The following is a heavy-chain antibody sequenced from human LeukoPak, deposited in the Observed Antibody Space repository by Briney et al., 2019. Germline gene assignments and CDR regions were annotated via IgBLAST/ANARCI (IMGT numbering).Heavy chain of an antibody. J-gene: IGHJ4*02. Sequence: ASVTVSCKASGYTFTGYYMHWVRQAPGQGLEWMGWINPNSGGTNYAQKFQGRVTMTRDTSISTAYMELSRLRSDDTAVYYCARIGRRLAAAGTYDYWGQGTLVTVSS. V-gene: IGHV1-2*02. CDR1: GYTFTGYY. CDR2: INPNSGGT. D-gene: IGHD6-13*01. CDR3: ARIGRRLAAAGTYDY.